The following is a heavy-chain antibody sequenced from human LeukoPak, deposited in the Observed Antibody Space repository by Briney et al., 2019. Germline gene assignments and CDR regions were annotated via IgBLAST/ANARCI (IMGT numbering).Heavy chain of an antibody. V-gene: IGHV3-13*01. Sequence: AGGSLRLSCAASGFTFSSYGMHWVRQATGKGLEWVSAIGPAGDTYYPGSVRGRFTISRENAKNSLYLQMNSLRAGDTAVYYCARAVSSGWYGDWGQGTLVTVSS. CDR2: IGPAGDT. J-gene: IGHJ4*02. CDR3: ARAVSSGWYGD. CDR1: GFTFSSYG. D-gene: IGHD6-19*01.